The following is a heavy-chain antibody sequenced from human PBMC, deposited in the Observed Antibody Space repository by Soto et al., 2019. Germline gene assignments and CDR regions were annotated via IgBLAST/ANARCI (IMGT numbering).Heavy chain of an antibody. Sequence: GESLKISCKGSGYRFTSYWISWVRQMPGKGLEWMGRIDPSDSYTNYSPSFQGHVTISADKSISTAYLQWSSLKASDTAMYYCARHFTTAPLFDYWGQGTLVTVSS. CDR1: GYRFTSYW. V-gene: IGHV5-10-1*01. CDR2: IDPSDSYT. D-gene: IGHD4-17*01. CDR3: ARHFTTAPLFDY. J-gene: IGHJ4*02.